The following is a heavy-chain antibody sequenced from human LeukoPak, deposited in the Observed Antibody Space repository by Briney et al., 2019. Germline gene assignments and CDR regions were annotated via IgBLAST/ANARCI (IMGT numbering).Heavy chain of an antibody. V-gene: IGHV3-21*01. CDR2: ISSSSSFI. Sequence: GGSLRLSCAASGFSVSNNYVNWVRQAPGKGLEWVSSISSSSSFIDYADSVKGRFTISRDNAKNSLYLQMNTLRAEDTAVYYCASLLSGSSDFWGQGTLVTVSS. CDR3: ASLLSGSSDF. CDR1: GFSVSNNY. J-gene: IGHJ4*02. D-gene: IGHD1-26*01.